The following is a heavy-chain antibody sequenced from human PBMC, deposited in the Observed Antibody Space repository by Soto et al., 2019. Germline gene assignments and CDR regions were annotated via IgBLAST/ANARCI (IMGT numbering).Heavy chain of an antibody. CDR2: IYPGDSDT. Sequence: GESLKISCKGSGYSFATYWIGWVRQMPGKGLEWMGIIYPGDSDTRYSPSFQGQVTISADKSISTAFLQWSSLKASDTALYYCARQGPFSWFDPWGQGTLVTVSS. D-gene: IGHD3-3*01. J-gene: IGHJ5*02. CDR1: GYSFATYW. CDR3: ARQGPFSWFDP. V-gene: IGHV5-51*01.